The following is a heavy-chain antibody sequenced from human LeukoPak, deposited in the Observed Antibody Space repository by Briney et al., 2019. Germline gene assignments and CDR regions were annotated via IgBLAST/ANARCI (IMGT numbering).Heavy chain of an antibody. CDR2: ISSSSSYI. J-gene: IGHJ4*02. CDR3: ARDRKIAAAGTPY. D-gene: IGHD6-13*01. Sequence: GRSLRLSCAASGFTFSSYSMNWVRQAPGKGLEWVSSISSSSSYIYYADSVKGRFTISRDNAKNSLYLQMNSRRAEDTAVYYCARDRKIAAAGTPYWGQGTLVTVSS. V-gene: IGHV3-21*01. CDR1: GFTFSSYS.